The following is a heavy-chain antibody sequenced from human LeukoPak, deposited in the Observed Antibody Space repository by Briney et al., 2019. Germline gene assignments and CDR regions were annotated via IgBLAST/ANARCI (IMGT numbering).Heavy chain of an antibody. CDR2: INHSGST. J-gene: IGHJ6*03. D-gene: IGHD4-17*01. CDR1: GGSFSGYY. V-gene: IGHV4-34*01. CDR3: ARNTYGDYDGYYYYYMDV. Sequence: PSETLSLTCAVYGGSFSGYYWSWIRQPPGKGLEWIGEINHSGSTNYNPSLKSRVTISVDTSKNQFSLKLSSVTAADTAVYYCARNTYGDYDGYYYYYMDVWGKGTTVTVSS.